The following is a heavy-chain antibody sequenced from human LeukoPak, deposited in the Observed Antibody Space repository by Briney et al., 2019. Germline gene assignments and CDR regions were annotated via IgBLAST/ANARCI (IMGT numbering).Heavy chain of an antibody. V-gene: IGHV1-2*02. CDR1: GYTFTVYY. Sequence: ASVKVSCKASGYTFTVYYMHWVRQAPGQGLEWMGWINPNSGGTNYAQKFQGRVTMTRDTSISTAYMELSRLRSDDTAVYYCARFYYGNYYFDYWGQGTLVTVSS. J-gene: IGHJ4*02. CDR2: INPNSGGT. D-gene: IGHD3-10*01. CDR3: ARFYYGNYYFDY.